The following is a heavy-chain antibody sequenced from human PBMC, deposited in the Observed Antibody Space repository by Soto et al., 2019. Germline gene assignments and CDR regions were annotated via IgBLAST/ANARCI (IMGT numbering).Heavy chain of an antibody. V-gene: IGHV4-59*01. CDR1: GGSISSYY. CDR3: ARSGAAAALVDY. CDR2: ISYSGST. J-gene: IGHJ4*02. D-gene: IGHD6-13*01. Sequence: QVQLQESGPGLVKPSETLSLTCTVSGGSISSYYWSWIRQPPGKGLEWIGYISYSGSTNYNPSLNTRVTISVDTSKHHSSLKLSSVTSSDTAVYSCARSGAAAALVDYCGQGTLVTVSS.